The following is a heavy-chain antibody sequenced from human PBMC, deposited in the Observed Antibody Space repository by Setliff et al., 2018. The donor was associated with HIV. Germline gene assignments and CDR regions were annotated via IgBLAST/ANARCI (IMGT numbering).Heavy chain of an antibody. V-gene: IGHV4-61*02. CDR1: GGSIKSSSYY. J-gene: IGHJ6*03. Sequence: SETLSLTCTVSGGSIKSSSYYWSWVRRPPGKGLEWIGRVYMSGKTNYSPSLKSRVTMSADTSKNQVSLKLTSVTAADTAVYYCAKDAGVTGGLYRYYIDAWGNGTTVTVSS. D-gene: IGHD2-8*01. CDR2: VYMSGKT. CDR3: AKDAGVTGGLYRYYIDA.